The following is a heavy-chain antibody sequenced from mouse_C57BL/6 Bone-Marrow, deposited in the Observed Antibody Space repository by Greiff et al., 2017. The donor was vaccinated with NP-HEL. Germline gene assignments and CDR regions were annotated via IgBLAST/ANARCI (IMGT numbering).Heavy chain of an antibody. CDR1: GFTFSDYY. D-gene: IGHD2-4*01. CDR3: ARHAPYYYDDGYYAMDY. Sequence: EVHLVESGGGLVQPGGSLKLSCAASGFTFSDYYMYWVRQTPEKRLEWVAYISNGGGSTYYPDTVKGRFTISRDNAKNTLYLQMSRLKSEDTAMYYCARHAPYYYDDGYYAMDYWGQGTSVTVSS. J-gene: IGHJ4*01. CDR2: ISNGGGST. V-gene: IGHV5-12*01.